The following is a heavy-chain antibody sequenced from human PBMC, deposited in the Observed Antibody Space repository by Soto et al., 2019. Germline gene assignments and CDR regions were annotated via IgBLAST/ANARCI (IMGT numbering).Heavy chain of an antibody. CDR3: AKDLTWNQADY. V-gene: IGHV1-3*01. J-gene: IGHJ4*02. D-gene: IGHD1-1*01. CDR1: GYTFTSYA. CDR2: INAGNGNT. Sequence: ASVKVSCKASGYTFTSYAMHWVRQAPGQRLEWMGWINAGNGNTKNSQKFQGRVTITRDTSASTAYMELNSLRAEDTAVYYCAKDLTWNQADYWGQGALVTVSS.